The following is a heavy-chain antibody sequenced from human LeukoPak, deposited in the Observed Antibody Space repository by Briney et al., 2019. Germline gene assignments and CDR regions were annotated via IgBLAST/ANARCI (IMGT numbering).Heavy chain of an antibody. CDR3: ARVFSSGSYYID. V-gene: IGHV1-69*01. CDR2: IIPIFGTA. Sequence: SVKVSCKASGGTFSSYAISWVRQAPGQGLEWMGGIIPIFGTANYAQKFQGRVTITADESTSTAYMGLSSLRSEDTAVYYCARVFSSGSYYIDWGQGTLVTVSS. D-gene: IGHD3-10*01. J-gene: IGHJ4*02. CDR1: GGTFSSYA.